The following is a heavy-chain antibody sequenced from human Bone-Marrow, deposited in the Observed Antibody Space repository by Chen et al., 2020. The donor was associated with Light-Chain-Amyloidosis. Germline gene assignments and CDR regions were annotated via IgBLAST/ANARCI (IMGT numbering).Heavy chain of an antibody. CDR2: ISGSGGSR. D-gene: IGHD3-9*01. Sequence: WVRQAPGKGLEWVSTISGSGGSRYYGDSVKGRLTISRDNSKNALFLQLNSLRAEDTAVYYCAKDISYDDILPGYPADAFDIWGQGTMVTVSS. J-gene: IGHJ3*02. V-gene: IGHV3-23*01. CDR3: AKDISYDDILPGYPADAFDI.